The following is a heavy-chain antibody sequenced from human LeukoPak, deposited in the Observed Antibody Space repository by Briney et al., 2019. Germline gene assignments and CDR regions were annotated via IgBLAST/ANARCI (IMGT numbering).Heavy chain of an antibody. CDR3: ARQSYQDITTIRGVIVDSYFDF. CDR2: ISYSVNT. D-gene: IGHD3-10*01. J-gene: IGHJ4*02. Sequence: SETLSLTCTVSGDSISSYYWSWIRQPPGKGLEWIGHISYSVNTNYNPSLKSRIIISLDTSKNQFSLKLSSVTAADTAVYYCARQSYQDITTIRGVIVDSYFDFWGQGTPVTVSS. V-gene: IGHV4-59*08. CDR1: GDSISSYY.